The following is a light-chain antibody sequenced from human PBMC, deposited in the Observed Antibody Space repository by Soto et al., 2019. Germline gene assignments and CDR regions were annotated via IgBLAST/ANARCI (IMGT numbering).Light chain of an antibody. Sequence: QSALTQPPSASGSPGQSVTISCTGTSNDVGGYNYVSWYQQHPGKAPKLMIHEVSKRPSGVPDRFSGSKSGNTASLTVSGLLTEDEADYYCTSFTSSITWVFGGGTKLTVL. CDR3: TSFTSSITWV. J-gene: IGLJ3*02. CDR2: EVS. CDR1: SNDVGGYNY. V-gene: IGLV2-8*01.